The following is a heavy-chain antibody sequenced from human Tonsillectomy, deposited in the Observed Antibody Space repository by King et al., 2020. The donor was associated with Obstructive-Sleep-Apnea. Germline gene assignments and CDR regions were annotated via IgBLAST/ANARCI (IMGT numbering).Heavy chain of an antibody. D-gene: IGHD3-9*01. Sequence: VQLVESGGGVVQPGRSLRLSCAASGFTFNNFGMHWVRQAPGKGLEWVALIWYDETTTEYADFVKGRFAISRDNSRNTLFLQMNGLRGEDTAVYYCVRHRAADWLDAFDLWGQGTMVSVSS. CDR1: GFTFNNFG. CDR3: VRHRAADWLDAFDL. J-gene: IGHJ3*01. V-gene: IGHV3-33*01. CDR2: IWYDETTT.